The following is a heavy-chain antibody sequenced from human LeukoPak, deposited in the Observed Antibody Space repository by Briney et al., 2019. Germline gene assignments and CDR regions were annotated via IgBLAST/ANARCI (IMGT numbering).Heavy chain of an antibody. CDR3: ASQSPPDYYDYNDY. V-gene: IGHV3-11*01. D-gene: IGHD3-16*01. CDR1: GFTFSDYY. Sequence: PGGSLRLSCAASGFTFSDYYMSWIRQAPGKGLEWVSYISSSGSTIYYADSVKGRFTISRDNAKNSLYLQMNSLRAEDTAVYYCASQSPPDYYDYNDYWGQGTLVTVSS. CDR2: ISSSGSTI. J-gene: IGHJ4*02.